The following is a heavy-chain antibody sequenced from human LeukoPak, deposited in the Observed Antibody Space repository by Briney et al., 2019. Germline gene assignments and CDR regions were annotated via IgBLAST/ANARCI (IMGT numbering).Heavy chain of an antibody. J-gene: IGHJ6*02. Sequence: PGGSLRPSCAASGFTFSDHYMDWVRQAPGKGLEWVGRIRNKVNSYTTEYPASVKGRFTVSRDDSKSTGYLQMDSLKTEDTAVYYCGRDMVLGLTGTKRYYGLDVWGQGTTVTVSS. CDR3: GRDMVLGLTGTKRYYGLDV. CDR2: IRNKVNSYTT. V-gene: IGHV3-72*01. CDR1: GFTFSDHY. D-gene: IGHD1-7*01.